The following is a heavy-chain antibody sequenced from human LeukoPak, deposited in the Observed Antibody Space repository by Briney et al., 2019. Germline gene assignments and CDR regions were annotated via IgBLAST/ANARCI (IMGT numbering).Heavy chain of an antibody. V-gene: IGHV4-38-2*01. CDR1: GYSISSGYY. Sequence: PSETLSLTCAVSGYSISSGYYWGWIRQPPRKGLEWIGSIYHSGSTYYNPSLKSRVTISVDTSKNQFSLKLSSVTAADTAVYYCARRSIAVAGSFDYWGQGTLVTVSS. J-gene: IGHJ4*02. CDR3: ARRSIAVAGSFDY. CDR2: IYHSGST. D-gene: IGHD6-19*01.